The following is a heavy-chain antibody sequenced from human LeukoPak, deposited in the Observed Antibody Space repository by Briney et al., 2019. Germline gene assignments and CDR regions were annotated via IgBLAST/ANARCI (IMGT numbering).Heavy chain of an antibody. D-gene: IGHD1-26*01. CDR2: IKQDGSEK. CDR3: ARDLGGSYGGFDY. V-gene: IGHV3-7*01. J-gene: IGHJ4*02. Sequence: GSLRLSCAASGSTFSSYWMSWVRQAPGKGLEWVANIKQDGSEKYYVDSVKGRFTISRDNAKNSLYLQMNSLRAEDTAVYYCARDLGGSYGGFDYWGQGTLVTVSS. CDR1: GSTFSSYW.